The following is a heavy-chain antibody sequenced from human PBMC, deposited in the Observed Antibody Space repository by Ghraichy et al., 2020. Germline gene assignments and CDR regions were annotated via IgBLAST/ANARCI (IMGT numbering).Heavy chain of an antibody. CDR3: ARAAFGGIVWGSYPYRY. Sequence: SQTLSLTCAVYGGSFSGYYWSWIRQPPGKGLEWIGEINHSGSTNYNPSLKSRVTISVDTSKNQFSLKLSSVTAADTAVYYCARAAFGGIVWGSYPYRYWGQGTLVTVSS. CDR1: GGSFSGYY. J-gene: IGHJ4*02. D-gene: IGHD3-16*01. V-gene: IGHV4-34*01. CDR2: INHSGST.